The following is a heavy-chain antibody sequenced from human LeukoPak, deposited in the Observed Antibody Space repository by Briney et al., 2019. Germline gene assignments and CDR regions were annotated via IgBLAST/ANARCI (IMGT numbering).Heavy chain of an antibody. V-gene: IGHV1-2*02. Sequence: ASVKVSCKASGYTFTGYYMHWVRQAPGQGLEWMGWINPNSGGTNYAQKFQGRVTMTRDTSISTAYMELSRLRSDDTAVYYCARDRAPEYSSSSEGFDYWGQGTLVTVSS. CDR3: ARDRAPEYSSSSEGFDY. CDR2: INPNSGGT. CDR1: GYTFTGYY. D-gene: IGHD6-6*01. J-gene: IGHJ4*02.